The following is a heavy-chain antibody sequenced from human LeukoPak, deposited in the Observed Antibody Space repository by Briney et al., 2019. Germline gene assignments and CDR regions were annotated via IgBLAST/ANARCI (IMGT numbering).Heavy chain of an antibody. J-gene: IGHJ4*02. D-gene: IGHD3-22*01. V-gene: IGHV3-74*01. CDR1: GFTFSDYW. CDR2: INSDGRST. Sequence: GGSLRLSCEASGFTFSDYWMHWVRQAPGKGLVWVSRINSDGRSTTYADSVRGRFTVSRDNSKNTLYLQMNSLRAEDTAVYYCAKDSSMIGKYYFDYWGQGTLVTVSS. CDR3: AKDSSMIGKYYFDY.